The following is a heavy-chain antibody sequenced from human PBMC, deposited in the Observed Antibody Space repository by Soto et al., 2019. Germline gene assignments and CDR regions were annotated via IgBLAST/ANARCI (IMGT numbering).Heavy chain of an antibody. CDR2: INHSGST. CDR1: GGSFSGYY. CDR3: ARAKGGIAARPGRGNWFDP. J-gene: IGHJ5*02. Sequence: PSETLSLTCAVYGGSFSGYYWSWIRQPPGKGLEWIGEINHSGSTNYNPSLKSRVTISVDTSKNQFSLKLSSVTAADTAVYYCARAKGGIAARPGRGNWFDPWGKGTLVTVSS. V-gene: IGHV4-34*01. D-gene: IGHD6-6*01.